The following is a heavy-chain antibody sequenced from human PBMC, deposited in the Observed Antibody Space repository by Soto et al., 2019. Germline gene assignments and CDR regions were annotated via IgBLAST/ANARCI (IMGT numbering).Heavy chain of an antibody. D-gene: IGHD4-17*01. CDR1: GFTFSSYW. Sequence: GGSLRLSCAASGFTFSSYWMHWVRQAPWKGLVWVSRINSDGSSTSYADSVKGRFTISRDNAKNTLYLQMNSLRAEDTAVYYCARAGDYGPGYFDYWGQGTLVTVSS. J-gene: IGHJ4*02. V-gene: IGHV3-74*01. CDR3: ARAGDYGPGYFDY. CDR2: INSDGSST.